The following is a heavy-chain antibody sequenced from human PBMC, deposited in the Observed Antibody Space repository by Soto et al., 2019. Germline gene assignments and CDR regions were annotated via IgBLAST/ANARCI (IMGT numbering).Heavy chain of an antibody. CDR3: ARRGPGTYFDY. J-gene: IGHJ4*02. D-gene: IGHD6-13*01. CDR1: GFTFSSYA. CDR2: ISGSGDST. V-gene: IGHV3-23*01. Sequence: HPGGSLRLSCAASGFTFSSYAMNWVRQAPGKGLEWVSVISGSGDSTYYADSVNGRFTISRDNSKNTLYLQMNSLRTEDTAVYYCARRGPGTYFDYWGQGTLVTVSS.